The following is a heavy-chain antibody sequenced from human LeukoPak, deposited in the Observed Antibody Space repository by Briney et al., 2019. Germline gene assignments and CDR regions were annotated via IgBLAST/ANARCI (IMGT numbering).Heavy chain of an antibody. J-gene: IGHJ4*02. CDR2: ITGTGGVT. Sequence: GGSLRLSCAASGFTFSSYATGWVRQAPGKGLEWLSAITGTGGVTYYADSVKGRFTISRDSSKTTLYLQMNSLRAEDTAVYYCAKEVSGSGSYYGGNDYWGQGTLVIVSS. D-gene: IGHD3-10*01. CDR3: AKEVSGSGSYYGGNDY. CDR1: GFTFSSYA. V-gene: IGHV3-23*01.